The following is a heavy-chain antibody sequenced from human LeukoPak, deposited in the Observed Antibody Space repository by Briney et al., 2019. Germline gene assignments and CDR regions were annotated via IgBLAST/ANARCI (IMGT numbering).Heavy chain of an antibody. J-gene: IGHJ4*02. CDR3: ARLAGGYCSSTSCHDFDY. CDR1: GGSISSSSYY. D-gene: IGHD2-2*01. V-gene: IGHV4-39*02. CDR2: IYHSGST. Sequence: SETLSLTCTVSGGSISSSSYYWGWIRQPPGKGLEWIGNIYHSGSTFYNPSLNSRVTISVDTSKTHFSLKLTSVTAADTAVYYCARLAGGYCSSTSCHDFDYWGQGTLVTVSS.